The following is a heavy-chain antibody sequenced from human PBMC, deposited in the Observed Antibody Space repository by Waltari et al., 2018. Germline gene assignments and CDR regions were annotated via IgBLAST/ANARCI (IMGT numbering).Heavy chain of an antibody. V-gene: IGHV4-39*07. D-gene: IGHD3-22*01. Sequence: QLQLQESGPGLVKPSETLSLTCTVSGGSISSSSYYWGWIRQPPGKGLEWIGSIYYSGSTYYNPSLKSRVTISVDTSKNQFSLKLSSVTAADTAVYYCAEATYYYDSSGFNTMYHFDYWGQGTLVTVSS. CDR1: GGSISSSSYY. CDR2: IYYSGST. J-gene: IGHJ4*02. CDR3: AEATYYYDSSGFNTMYHFDY.